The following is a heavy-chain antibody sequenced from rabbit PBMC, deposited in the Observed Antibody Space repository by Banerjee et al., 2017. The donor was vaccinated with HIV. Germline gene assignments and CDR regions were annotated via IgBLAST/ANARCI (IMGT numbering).Heavy chain of an antibody. CDR3: ARDVSTTAYYLEL. CDR2: IYTGSSGST. CDR1: GFDFSSNA. Sequence: QEQLVESGGGLVQPEGSLTLTCKASGFDFSSNAMGWVRQAPGKGLEWIGYIYTGSSGSTYYASWAKGRFTISKTSSTTVTLQMTSLTAADTATYFCARDVSTTAYYLELWGPGTLVTVS. J-gene: IGHJ4*01. V-gene: IGHV1S45*01. D-gene: IGHD1-1*01.